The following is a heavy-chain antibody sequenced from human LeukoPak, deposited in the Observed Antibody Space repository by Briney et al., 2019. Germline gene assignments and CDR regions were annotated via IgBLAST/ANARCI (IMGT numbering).Heavy chain of an antibody. V-gene: IGHV4-59*01. CDR2: IYYSGST. CDR1: GGSISSYY. J-gene: IGHJ5*02. CDR3: ARVGSSMMGLHADWFDP. D-gene: IGHD6-6*01. Sequence: SETLSLTCTVSGGSISSYYWSWVRQPPGKGLEWIGYIYYSGSTNYNPSLKSRVTISVDTSKNQFSLKLSSVTAADTAVYYCARVGSSMMGLHADWFDPWGQGTLVTVSS.